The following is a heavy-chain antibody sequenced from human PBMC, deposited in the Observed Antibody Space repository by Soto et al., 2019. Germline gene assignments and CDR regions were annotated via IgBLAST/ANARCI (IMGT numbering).Heavy chain of an antibody. V-gene: IGHV1-69*06. CDR2: IIPIFGTA. Sequence: ASVKVSCKASGGTFSSYAISWVRQAPGQGLEWMGGIIPIFGTANYAQKFQGRVTITADKSTSTAYMELSSLRSEDTAVYYCARDRYRHTDTANSAFDIWGQGTMVTVSS. CDR1: GGTFSSYA. J-gene: IGHJ3*02. CDR3: ARDRYRHTDTANSAFDI. D-gene: IGHD5-12*01.